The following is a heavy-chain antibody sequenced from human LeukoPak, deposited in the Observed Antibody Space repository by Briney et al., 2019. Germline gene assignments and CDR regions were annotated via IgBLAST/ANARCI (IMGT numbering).Heavy chain of an antibody. J-gene: IGHJ4*02. D-gene: IGHD2-21*02. CDR3: ARALYCVGDSCYHCFDY. CDR1: GLTFSSYS. V-gene: IGHV3-48*01. Sequence: GGSLRLSCAASGLTFSSYSMNWVRQAPRKGLEWVSYNDSSSNTIYYADSVKGRFTISRDNAKNSLYLQMNSLRAEDTAVYYCARALYCVGDSCYHCFDYWGQGTLVTVSS. CDR2: NDSSSNTI.